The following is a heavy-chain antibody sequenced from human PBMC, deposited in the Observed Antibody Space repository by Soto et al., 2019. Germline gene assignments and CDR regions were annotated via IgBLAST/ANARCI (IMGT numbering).Heavy chain of an antibody. CDR2: INIVGGNT. CDR1: CLTFSNYA. J-gene: IGHJ4*02. CDR3: TKNYYFDS. V-gene: IGHV3-23*01. Sequence: VHLLESAGGMVQPGGSLRLSYSSSCLTFSNYAIICVSQAPGKALEWVSSINIVGGNTNYADSVRGRFTMSRDDSKNSVFLQMNSLRAEDTAIYSCTKNYYFDSWGQGTLVTVSS.